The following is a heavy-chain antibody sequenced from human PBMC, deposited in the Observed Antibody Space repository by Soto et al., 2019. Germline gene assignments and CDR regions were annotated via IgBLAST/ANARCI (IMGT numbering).Heavy chain of an antibody. Sequence: ASVKVSCKASGYTFTAYYIHWVRQAPGQGLEWMGWINPDSGATDSAQNFQDWVTMTRDTSISTAYMELRNLKSDDTAVYYCARVPIPWYCSTSSCHRDAFDVWGQGTMVTVSS. J-gene: IGHJ3*01. CDR2: INPDSGAT. CDR1: GYTFTAYY. V-gene: IGHV1-2*04. D-gene: IGHD2-2*01. CDR3: ARVPIPWYCSTSSCHRDAFDV.